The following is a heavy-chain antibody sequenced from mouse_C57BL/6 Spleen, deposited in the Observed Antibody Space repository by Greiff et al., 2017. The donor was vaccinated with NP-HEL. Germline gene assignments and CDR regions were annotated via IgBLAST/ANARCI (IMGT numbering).Heavy chain of an antibody. CDR2: IHPNSGST. V-gene: IGHV1-64*01. CDR1: GYTFTSYW. D-gene: IGHD1-1*01. Sequence: QVQLQQSGAELVKPGASVKLSCKASGYTFTSYWMHWVKQRPGQGLEWIGMIHPNSGSTNYNEKFKSKATLTVDKSSSTAYMQLSSLTSEDSAVYYCASYYGSSYWFAYWGQGTLVTVSA. J-gene: IGHJ3*01. CDR3: ASYYGSSYWFAY.